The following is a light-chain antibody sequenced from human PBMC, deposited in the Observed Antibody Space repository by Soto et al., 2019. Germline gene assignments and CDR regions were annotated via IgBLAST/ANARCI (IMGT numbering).Light chain of an antibody. CDR3: CSYTSSGTYV. CDR1: SSDVGGYNY. Sequence: SVLTQPASVSGSPGQSIAISCTGTSSDVGGYNYVSWYQQHPGKAPKLIIYGVTNRPSGVSDRFSGSKSGNTASLTISGLQAEDETDYYCCSYTSSGTYVFGAGTKVTVL. J-gene: IGLJ1*01. CDR2: GVT. V-gene: IGLV2-14*03.